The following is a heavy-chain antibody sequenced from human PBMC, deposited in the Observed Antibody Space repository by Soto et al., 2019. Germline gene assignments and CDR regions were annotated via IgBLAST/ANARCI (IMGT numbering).Heavy chain of an antibody. CDR1: GISIDKNY. Sequence: SETLSLTCSVPGISIDKNYWTWIRQIPGKGLEWIGYILYGGSSSFNPSLKSRVTMSIDTSKSQFSLKLSSVTAADTAVYYCARGAISTKIEYWGHGTLVTVSS. CDR2: ILYGGSS. CDR3: ARGAISTKIEY. J-gene: IGHJ4*01. V-gene: IGHV4-59*01. D-gene: IGHD2-2*02.